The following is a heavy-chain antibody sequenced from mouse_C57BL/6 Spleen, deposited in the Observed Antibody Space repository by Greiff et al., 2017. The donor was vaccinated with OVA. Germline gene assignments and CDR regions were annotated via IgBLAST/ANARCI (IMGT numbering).Heavy chain of an antibody. Sequence: QVHVKQSGAELVKPGASVKLSCKASGYTFTSYWMQWVKQRPGQGLEWIGEIDPSDSYTNYNQKFKGKATLTVDTSSSTAYMQLSSLTSEDSAVYYCARGQYFDYWGQGTTLTVSS. J-gene: IGHJ2*01. CDR2: IDPSDSYT. CDR1: GYTFTSYW. V-gene: IGHV1-50*01. CDR3: ARGQYFDY.